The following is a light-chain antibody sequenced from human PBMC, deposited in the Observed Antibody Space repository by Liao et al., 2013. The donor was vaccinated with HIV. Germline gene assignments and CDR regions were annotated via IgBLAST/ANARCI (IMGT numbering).Light chain of an antibody. V-gene: IGLV3-21*04. CDR1: SVGSKS. CDR3: QVWDSSSDHQV. J-gene: IGLJ1*01. Sequence: SYVLTQSPSTSVAPGKTASITCGGDSVGSKSVHWYQQKPGQSPLLVMYQDDKRPSGIPERFSGSNSENTATLTISRVEAGDEADYYCQVWDSSSDHQVFGTGTKVTVL. CDR2: QDD.